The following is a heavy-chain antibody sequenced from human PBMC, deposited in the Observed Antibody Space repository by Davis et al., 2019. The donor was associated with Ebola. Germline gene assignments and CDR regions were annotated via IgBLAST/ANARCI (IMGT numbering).Heavy chain of an antibody. D-gene: IGHD6-19*01. V-gene: IGHV3-48*02. CDR1: GFSFSSHS. J-gene: IGHJ4*02. CDR3: ARLMRTSGWYSDF. Sequence: PGGSLRLSCAASGFSFSSHSMNWVRQAPGKGLEWLSYISGDDGGTTYTDSVKGRFTISRDDAQNSLFLEMNSLRDEDTAVYYCARLMRTSGWYSDFWGQGALVTVSA. CDR2: ISGDDGGT.